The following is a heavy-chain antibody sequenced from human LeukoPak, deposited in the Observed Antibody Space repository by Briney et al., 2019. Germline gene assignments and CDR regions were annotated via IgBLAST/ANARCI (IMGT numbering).Heavy chain of an antibody. CDR1: GFTFSSYV. D-gene: IGHD1-26*01. CDR2: ISGGGGST. Sequence: GGSLRLSCAASGFTFSSYVMNWVRQAPGKGLEWVSVISGGGGSTYYADSVKGRFTISRDNAKSSLCLQMDSLRAGDTAVYYCAREDGSQLDYWGRGTLVTVSS. CDR3: AREDGSQLDY. J-gene: IGHJ4*02. V-gene: IGHV3-23*01.